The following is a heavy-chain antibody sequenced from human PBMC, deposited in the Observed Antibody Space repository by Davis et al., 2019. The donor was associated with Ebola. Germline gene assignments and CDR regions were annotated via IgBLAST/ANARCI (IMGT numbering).Heavy chain of an antibody. CDR2: IIPIFGTA. D-gene: IGHD2-2*01. J-gene: IGHJ4*02. V-gene: IGHV1-69*06. Sequence: AASVKVSCKASGSTFSSYAISWVRQAPGQGLEWMGGIIPIFGTANYAQKFQGRVTIIADKSTSTAYMELSSLRSEDTAVYYCARGFRGYCSSTSCYPLFDYWGQGTLVTVSS. CDR3: ARGFRGYCSSTSCYPLFDY. CDR1: GSTFSSYA.